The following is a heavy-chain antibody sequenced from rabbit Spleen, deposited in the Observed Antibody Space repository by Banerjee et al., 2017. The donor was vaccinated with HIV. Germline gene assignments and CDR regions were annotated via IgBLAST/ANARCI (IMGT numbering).Heavy chain of an antibody. D-gene: IGHD1-1*01. CDR1: GFSFSSHLY. CDR3: ARAANNIGYCAGL. V-gene: IGHV1S45*01. CDR2: IYGATGSSA. Sequence: QQQLEESGGDLVKPEGSLTLTCTASGFSFSSHLYMCWVRQAPGKGLELIACIYGATGSSAWYANWAKGRFSISKPSSTTVTLQMISLTVADTATYWCARAANNIGYCAGLWGPGPLVTVS. J-gene: IGHJ4*01.